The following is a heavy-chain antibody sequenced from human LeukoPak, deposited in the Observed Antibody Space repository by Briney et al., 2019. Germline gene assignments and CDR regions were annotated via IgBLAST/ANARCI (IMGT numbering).Heavy chain of an antibody. J-gene: IGHJ4*02. Sequence: ASVKVSCKPSGYSFTTYGISWVRQAPGQGLEWMGWIGPYNGATNYAQKLQGRVTMTTDTSTSTAYMELRSLRSDDTAIYYCARDQNWASYYFDSWGQGTLVTVSS. D-gene: IGHD7-27*01. CDR2: IGPYNGAT. V-gene: IGHV1-18*01. CDR3: ARDQNWASYYFDS. CDR1: GYSFTTYG.